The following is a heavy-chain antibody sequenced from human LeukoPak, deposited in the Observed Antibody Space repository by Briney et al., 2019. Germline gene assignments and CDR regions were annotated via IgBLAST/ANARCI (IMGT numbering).Heavy chain of an antibody. CDR3: ARDPSGSGWSLNN. J-gene: IGHJ4*02. CDR1: GFSFSSYA. CDR2: ISGDGTRT. V-gene: IGHV3-23*01. D-gene: IGHD6-19*01. Sequence: AGGSLRLSCAASGFSFSSYAMTWARQAPVKGLEWVSAISGDGTRTYYADSVKGRFTISRDNSKNTVCLQMNSLRVEDTAVYYCARDPSGSGWSLNNWGQGTLVTVSS.